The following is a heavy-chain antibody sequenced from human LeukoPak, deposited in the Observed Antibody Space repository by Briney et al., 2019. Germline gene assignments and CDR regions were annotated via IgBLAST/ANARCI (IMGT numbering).Heavy chain of an antibody. CDR2: INPSGARP. V-gene: IGHV1-46*01. Sequence: GASVKVSCKASGYTFTSYYMHWVRQAPGQGLEWMGIINPSGARPSYAQKFQGRVTMTRDTSINTVYMELSSLTSEDTAVYYCASSSGYFCYFWGQGTLVTVSS. D-gene: IGHD2-21*01. CDR1: GYTFTSYY. CDR3: ASSSGYFCYF. J-gene: IGHJ4*02.